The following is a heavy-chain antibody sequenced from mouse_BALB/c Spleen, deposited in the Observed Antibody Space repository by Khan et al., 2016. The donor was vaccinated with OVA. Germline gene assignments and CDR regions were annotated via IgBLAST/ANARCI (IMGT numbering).Heavy chain of an antibody. V-gene: IGHV5-6-5*01. CDR3: ARDDWFAY. Sequence: EVELVESGGGLVKPGGSLKLSCAASGFTFSNYAMSWVRQTPEKRLEWVASISSGGKTYYPDSVKGRFTISRDNARNILYLQMSSLRSEDTAMHYCARDDWFAYWGQGTLVTVSA. CDR2: ISSGGKT. J-gene: IGHJ3*01. CDR1: GFTFSNYA.